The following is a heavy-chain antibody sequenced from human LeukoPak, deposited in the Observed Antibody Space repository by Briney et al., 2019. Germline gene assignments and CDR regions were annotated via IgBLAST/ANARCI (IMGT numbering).Heavy chain of an antibody. J-gene: IGHJ6*03. CDR2: ISYDGSNK. D-gene: IGHD1-26*01. Sequence: GGSLRLSCAASGFTFSSYGMHWVRQAPGKGLEWVAVISYDGSNKYYADSVKGRFTISRDNSKNTLYLQMNSLRAEDTAVYYCARGYSGSYSAYYYYMDVWGKGTTVTVSS. V-gene: IGHV3-30*03. CDR1: GFTFSSYG. CDR3: ARGYSGSYSAYYYYMDV.